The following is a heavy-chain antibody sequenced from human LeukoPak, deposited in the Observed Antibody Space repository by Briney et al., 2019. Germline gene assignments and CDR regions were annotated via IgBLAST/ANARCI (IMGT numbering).Heavy chain of an antibody. CDR3: ASYYGGTDWCST. J-gene: IGHJ5*02. D-gene: IGHD2-21*01. V-gene: IGHV4-59*08. CDR1: RCSISCYY. Sequence: SETLSLTCSPSRCSISCYYCRSIRQPPGKGLEWIGYIYYSGSTNYNPSLKSRATISVDTPKNQFSLKLSAVPAADTAVFYCASYYGGTDWCSTWGEGILVTVSS. CDR2: IYYSGST.